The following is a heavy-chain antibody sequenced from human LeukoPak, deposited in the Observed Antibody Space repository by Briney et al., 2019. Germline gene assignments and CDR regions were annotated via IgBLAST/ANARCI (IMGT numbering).Heavy chain of an antibody. J-gene: IGHJ5*02. D-gene: IGHD3-10*01. CDR1: GGSFSGYY. CDR2: INHSGST. V-gene: IGHV4-34*01. CDR3: ARTGYGSGSYSMYNWFDP. Sequence: SETQSLTCAVYGGSFSGYYWGWIRQPPGKGLEWIGEINHSGSTNYNPSLKSRVTMSVDTSKNQFSLKLSSVTAADTAVYYCARTGYGSGSYSMYNWFDPWGQGTLVTVSS.